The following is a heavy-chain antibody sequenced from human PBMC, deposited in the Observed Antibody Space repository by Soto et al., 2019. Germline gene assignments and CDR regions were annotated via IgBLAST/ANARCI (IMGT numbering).Heavy chain of an antibody. Sequence: QVQLVQSGAEVKKPGSSVKVSCKASGGTFSSYTISWVRQAPGQGLEWMGRIIPILGIANYAQKFQGRVTXTXXKSPSTAYMELSSLRSEDTAVYYCASGAAAGTVDYWGQGTLVTVSS. CDR2: IIPILGIA. D-gene: IGHD6-13*01. CDR3: ASGAAAGTVDY. CDR1: GGTFSSYT. V-gene: IGHV1-69*02. J-gene: IGHJ4*02.